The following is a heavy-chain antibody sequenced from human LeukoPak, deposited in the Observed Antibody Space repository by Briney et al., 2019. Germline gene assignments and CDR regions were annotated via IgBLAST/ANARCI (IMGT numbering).Heavy chain of an antibody. CDR1: GYSISSGYY. Sequence: PSETLSLTCAVSGYSISSGYYWGWIRPPPGKGLEWIGSSYHSGSTYYNPSLKSRVTISVDTSKNQFSLKLSSVTAADTAVYYCAREYGDGTDWFDPWGQGTLVTVSS. CDR2: SYHSGST. CDR3: AREYGDGTDWFDP. D-gene: IGHD4-17*01. V-gene: IGHV4-38-2*02. J-gene: IGHJ5*02.